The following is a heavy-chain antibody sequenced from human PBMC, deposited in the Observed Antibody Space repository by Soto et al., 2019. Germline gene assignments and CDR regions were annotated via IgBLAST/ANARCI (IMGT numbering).Heavy chain of an antibody. D-gene: IGHD3-22*01. CDR1: RFTFTSYA. CDR2: ISYDGSNK. CDR3: ARVYYDRRGYADSSVH. V-gene: IGHV3-30-3*01. J-gene: IGHJ4*01. Sequence: GGSLSLSCAASRFTFTSYAMHWVRQAPGKGLEWVAVISYDGSNKYYADSVKGRFTISRDNSKTPLYLQMNSLRAEDTAVYYCARVYYDRRGYADSSVHWGHGTLVTVSS.